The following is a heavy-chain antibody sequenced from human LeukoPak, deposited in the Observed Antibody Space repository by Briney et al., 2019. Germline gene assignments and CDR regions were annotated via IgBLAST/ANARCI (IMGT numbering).Heavy chain of an antibody. J-gene: IGHJ4*02. D-gene: IGHD6-25*01. CDR3: ARGGPRGNGFDY. CDR1: GYIFTGQF. CDR2: YNPNSGDT. V-gene: IGHV1-2*02. Sequence: GASVKVSCTASGYIFTGQFIHWVRQAPGQGLEWMAMYNPNSGDTTFAQRFQDRVTMTRDTSVNTASMELSRLTSDDTAVYYCARGGPRGNGFDYWGQGTLVSVSS.